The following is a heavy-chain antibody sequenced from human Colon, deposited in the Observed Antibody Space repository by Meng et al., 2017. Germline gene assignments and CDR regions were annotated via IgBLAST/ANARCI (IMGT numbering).Heavy chain of an antibody. CDR2: IYYSGST. CDR3: ARKRDGYNPFDD. D-gene: IGHD5-24*01. Sequence: HMQSPVPYMVKPSDTRSLTFSVSGYSIRSSNGWVWTRQPPGKGLEWIGYIYYSGSTDYNPSLKSRVTMSVDTSKNQFSLKLSSLTAVDTAVYYCARKRDGYNPFDDWGQGTLVTVSS. J-gene: IGHJ4*02. V-gene: IGHV4-28*01. CDR1: GYSIRSSNG.